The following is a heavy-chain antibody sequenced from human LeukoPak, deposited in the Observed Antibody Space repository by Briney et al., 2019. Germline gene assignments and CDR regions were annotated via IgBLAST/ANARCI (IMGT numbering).Heavy chain of an antibody. Sequence: SVKVSCKASGGTFSSYAISWVRQAPGQGLEWMGRIIPILGIANYAQKFQGRVTITADKSTSTAYMELSSLRSEDTAVYYCARDPYSCSGGSCYYYYGMDAWGQGTTVTVSS. CDR3: ARDPYSCSGGSCYYYYGMDA. CDR1: GGTFSSYA. V-gene: IGHV1-69*04. D-gene: IGHD2-15*01. CDR2: IIPILGIA. J-gene: IGHJ6*02.